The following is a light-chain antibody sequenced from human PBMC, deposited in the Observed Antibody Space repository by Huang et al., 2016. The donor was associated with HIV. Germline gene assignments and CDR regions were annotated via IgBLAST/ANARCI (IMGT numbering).Light chain of an antibody. Sequence: VLTQSPVSVSLSLGDRLTVSCRASQSVDTSYLDWYQHKPGQSPRLLVYETSTRASGIPGRFSGSGSGRDFSLTISRLEPEDFGVYYCHQYAKSMATFGQGTKVDI. CDR3: HQYAKSMAT. J-gene: IGKJ1*01. CDR2: ETS. V-gene: IGKV3D-20*02. CDR1: QSVDTSY.